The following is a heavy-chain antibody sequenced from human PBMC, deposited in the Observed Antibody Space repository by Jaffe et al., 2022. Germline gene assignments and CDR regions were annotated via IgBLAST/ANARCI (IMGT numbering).Heavy chain of an antibody. CDR2: IYYSGST. CDR3: ARHATGDGNWFDP. J-gene: IGHJ5*02. D-gene: IGHD4-17*01. V-gene: IGHV4-39*01. CDR1: GGSISSSSYY. Sequence: QLQLQESGPGLVKPSETLSLTCTVSGGSISSSSYYWGWIRQPPGKGLEWIGSIYYSGSTYYNPSLKSRVTISVDTSKNQFSLKLSSVTAADTAVYYCARHATGDGNWFDPWGQGTLVTVSS.